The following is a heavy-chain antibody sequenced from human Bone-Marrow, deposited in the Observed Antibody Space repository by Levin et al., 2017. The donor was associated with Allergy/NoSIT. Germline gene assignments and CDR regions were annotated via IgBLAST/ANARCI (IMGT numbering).Heavy chain of an antibody. CDR3: ARVGQDIYYYYGMDV. CDR1: GFTFSSYA. CDR2: ISYDGSNK. D-gene: IGHD2-15*01. V-gene: IGHV3-30*04. J-gene: IGHJ6*02. Sequence: GGSLRLSCAASGFTFSSYAMHWVRQAPGKGLEWVAVISYDGSNKYYADSVKGRFTISRDNSKNTLYLQMNSLRAEDTAVNYCARVGQDIYYYYGMDVWGQGTTVTVSS.